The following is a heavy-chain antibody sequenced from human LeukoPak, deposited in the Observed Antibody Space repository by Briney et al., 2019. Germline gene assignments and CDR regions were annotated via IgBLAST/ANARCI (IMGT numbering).Heavy chain of an antibody. Sequence: GGSLRLSCVVSGISLSNYAMTWVRQAPGKGLEWVSYISERGGSTTYADSVKGRFTISRDASLNTLYLQMNNLRGEVTAVYFCAKRGVVIRGILVIGYHQEAYHYDFWGQGVLVTVSS. V-gene: IGHV3-23*01. CDR2: ISERGGST. D-gene: IGHD3-10*01. J-gene: IGHJ4*02. CDR3: AKRGVVIRGILVIGYHQEAYHYDF. CDR1: GISLSNYA.